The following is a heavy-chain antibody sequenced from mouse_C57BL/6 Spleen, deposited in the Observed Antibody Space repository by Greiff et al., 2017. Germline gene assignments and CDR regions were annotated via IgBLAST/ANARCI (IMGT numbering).Heavy chain of an antibody. V-gene: IGHV2-9-1*01. J-gene: IGHJ1*03. CDR3: ARNGGDYYGSSYNWYFDV. Sequence: VQLKQSGPGLVAPSQSLSITCTVSGFSLTSYAISWVRQPPGKGLEWLGVIWTGGGTNYNSALKSRLSISKDNSKSQVFLKMNSLQTDDTARYYCARNGGDYYGSSYNWYFDVWGTGTTVTVSS. D-gene: IGHD1-1*01. CDR1: GFSLTSYA. CDR2: IWTGGGT.